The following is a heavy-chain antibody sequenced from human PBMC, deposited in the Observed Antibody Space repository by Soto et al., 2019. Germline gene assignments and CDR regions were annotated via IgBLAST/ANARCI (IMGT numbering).Heavy chain of an antibody. D-gene: IGHD3-3*01. CDR2: IIPIFGTA. CDR3: ARVVGVGYYDFWSGPRVGMDV. V-gene: IGHV1-69*06. J-gene: IGHJ6*02. Sequence: GASVKVSCKASGGTFSSYAISWVRQAPGQGLEWMGGIIPIFGTANYAQKFQGRVTITADKSTSTAYMELSSLRSEDTAVYYCARVVGVGYYDFWSGPRVGMDVWGQGTTVTVS. CDR1: GGTFSSYA.